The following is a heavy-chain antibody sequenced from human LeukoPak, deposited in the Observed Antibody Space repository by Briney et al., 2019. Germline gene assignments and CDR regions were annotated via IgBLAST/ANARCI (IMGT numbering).Heavy chain of an antibody. J-gene: IGHJ4*02. D-gene: IGHD3-22*01. V-gene: IGHV1-18*01. CDR3: ARADYYDSSGYQDY. Sequence: ASVKVSCKASGYTSTSYGISWVRQAPGQGLEWMGWISAYNGNTNYAQKLQGRVTMTTDTSTSTAYMELRSLRSDDTAVYYCARADYYDSSGYQDYWGQGTLVTVSS. CDR1: GYTSTSYG. CDR2: ISAYNGNT.